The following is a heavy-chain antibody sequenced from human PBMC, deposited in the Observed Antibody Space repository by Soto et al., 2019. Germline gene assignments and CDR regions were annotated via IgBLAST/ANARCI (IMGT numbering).Heavy chain of an antibody. J-gene: IGHJ4*02. CDR2: ISYDGSNK. D-gene: IGHD6-19*01. V-gene: IGHV3-30*03. CDR1: GFTFSSYG. Sequence: QVQLVESGGGVVQPGRSLRLSCAASGFTFSSYGMHWVRQAPGKGLEWVAVISYDGSNKYYADSVKGRFTISRDNSKNTLYLQRNSLRAEDTAVYYCAMGGAVAGQLFDYWGQGTLVTVSS. CDR3: AMGGAVAGQLFDY.